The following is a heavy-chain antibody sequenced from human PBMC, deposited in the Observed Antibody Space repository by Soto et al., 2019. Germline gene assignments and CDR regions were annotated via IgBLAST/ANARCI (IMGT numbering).Heavy chain of an antibody. J-gene: IGHJ6*02. CDR1: GFTFSSYG. CDR2: ISYDGSNE. CDR3: AKESGRYYYYYNMDV. V-gene: IGHV3-30*18. Sequence: GGSLRLSCAASGFTFSSYGMHWVRQAPGKGLEWVALISYDGSNEYYADSVKGRFTISRDNSKNTLYLQMNSLRAEDTAVYYCAKESGRYYYYYNMDVWGQGTTVTVSS.